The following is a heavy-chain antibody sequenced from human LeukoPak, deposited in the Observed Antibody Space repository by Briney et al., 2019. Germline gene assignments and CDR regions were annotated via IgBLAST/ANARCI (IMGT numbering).Heavy chain of an antibody. CDR1: GFTFSSYG. CDR3: ATERVATTAGFDY. D-gene: IGHD5-12*01. V-gene: IGHV3-33*01. Sequence: PGGSLRLSCAASGFTFSSYGMHWVRQAPGKGLEWVAVIWYGGSNKYYADSVKGRFTISRDNSKNTLYLQMNSLRAEDTAVYYCATERVATTAGFDYWGQGTLVTVSS. J-gene: IGHJ4*02. CDR2: IWYGGSNK.